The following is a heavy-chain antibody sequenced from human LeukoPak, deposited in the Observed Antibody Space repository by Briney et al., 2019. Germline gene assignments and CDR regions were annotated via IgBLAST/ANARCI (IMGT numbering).Heavy chain of an antibody. Sequence: ASVKLSCKAAGSTFTSYGISWVRQAPGQGLEWMGWTNPNSGGTNYGQKFQGRVTMTRATPISTAYMELSRLRSDDTAVYYCARALGFTSGYYYYMDVWGKGTTVTVSS. CDR1: GSTFTSYG. V-gene: IGHV1-2*02. D-gene: IGHD3-3*01. CDR2: TNPNSGGT. J-gene: IGHJ6*03. CDR3: ARALGFTSGYYYYMDV.